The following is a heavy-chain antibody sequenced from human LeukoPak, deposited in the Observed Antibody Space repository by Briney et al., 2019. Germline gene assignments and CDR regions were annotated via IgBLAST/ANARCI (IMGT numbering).Heavy chain of an antibody. CDR2: ISGSGGTT. CDR1: GFTFSSCA. V-gene: IGHV3-23*01. J-gene: IGHJ3*02. D-gene: IGHD6-13*01. Sequence: GGSLRLSCAASGFTFSSCAMSWVRQAPGKGLEWVSAISGSGGTTYYADSVKGRFTISRDNSKNTLYLQMNSLRAEDTAVYYCAKDRGSSWYSDRAFDIWGQGTMVTVSS. CDR3: AKDRGSSWYSDRAFDI.